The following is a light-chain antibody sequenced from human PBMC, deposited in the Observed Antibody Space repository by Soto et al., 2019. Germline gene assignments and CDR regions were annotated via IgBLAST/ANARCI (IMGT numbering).Light chain of an antibody. Sequence: EDMLTQSPGTLSLSPGERATLSCRASQSVSTSFLAWYQQKPGQAPRLLIYGAFSRATGIPDRFSGSGSGTDFTLTISRLEPEDFAVYCCQQYGNSIPITFGQGTRLE. CDR3: QQYGNSIPIT. CDR2: GAF. CDR1: QSVSTSF. V-gene: IGKV3-20*01. J-gene: IGKJ5*01.